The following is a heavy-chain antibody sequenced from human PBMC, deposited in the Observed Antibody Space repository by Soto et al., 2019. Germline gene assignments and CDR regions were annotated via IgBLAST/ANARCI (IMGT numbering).Heavy chain of an antibody. V-gene: IGHV4-31*03. CDR2: IYYSGST. CDR3: ARSVPLITMVRGVSNWFDP. D-gene: IGHD3-10*01. Sequence: LASTFCGGSVNSAGDSWSCTSQHPGKGLEWIGYIYYSGSTYYNPSLKSRVTISVDTSKNQFSLKLSSVTAADTAVYYCARSVPLITMVRGVSNWFDPWGQGTLVTVSS. J-gene: IGHJ5*02. CDR1: GGSVNSAGDS.